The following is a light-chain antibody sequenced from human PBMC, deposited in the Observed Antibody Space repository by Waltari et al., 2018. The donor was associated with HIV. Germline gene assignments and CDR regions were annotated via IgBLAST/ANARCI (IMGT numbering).Light chain of an antibody. CDR2: SNK. CDR3: AAWDDSLNGVV. V-gene: IGLV1-44*01. Sequence: QYVLTQPPSASGTPGQRVTISCSGSSSNIGSNTVNWYQQLPGPAPTLLIYSNKHRPSGVPGRVTGSRSGTSVSLASSGLQSEDEADYYCAAWDDSLNGVVFGRGTKLTV. CDR1: SSNIGSNT. J-gene: IGLJ2*01.